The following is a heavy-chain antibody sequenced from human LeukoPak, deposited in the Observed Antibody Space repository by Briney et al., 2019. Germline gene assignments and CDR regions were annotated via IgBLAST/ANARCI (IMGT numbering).Heavy chain of an antibody. J-gene: IGHJ4*02. V-gene: IGHV1-46*01. D-gene: IGHD6-13*01. CDR3: AREGVAGTGLDY. CDR2: INPSGGT. CDR1: GNTISIYN. Sequence: ASVKVSCKASGNTISIYNMHWVRQAPGQGLEWMGIINPSGGTSYAQKLQGRITMTRDTSTSTVYMELSSLRSEDAAVYYCAREGVAGTGLDYWGQGTLVTVSS.